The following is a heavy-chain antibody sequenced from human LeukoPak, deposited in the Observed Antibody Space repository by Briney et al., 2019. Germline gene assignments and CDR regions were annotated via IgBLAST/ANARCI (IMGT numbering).Heavy chain of an antibody. Sequence: ASVKVSCKTSGYTFVTYGINWVRQAPGQGLEWMGWISPYNGDTKFAQKVQARLTMTTDTSTNTAYMELRSLRSDDTAVYYCARDLTDSDYYDSSGYYYGAFDIWGQGTMVTVSS. CDR1: GYTFVTYG. CDR2: ISPYNGDT. J-gene: IGHJ3*02. V-gene: IGHV1-18*01. D-gene: IGHD3-22*01. CDR3: ARDLTDSDYYDSSGYYYGAFDI.